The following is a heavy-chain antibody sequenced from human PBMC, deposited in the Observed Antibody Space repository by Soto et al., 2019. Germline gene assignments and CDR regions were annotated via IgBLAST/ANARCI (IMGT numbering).Heavy chain of an antibody. Sequence: SETLSLTCTVSGGSISSSSYYWGWIRQPPGKGLEWIGSIYYSGSTYYNPSLKSRVTISVDKSKNQFSLKLSSVTAADTAVYYCARANESDYYGSGSYYPDYYLDYWGQGTLVTVSS. D-gene: IGHD3-10*01. CDR2: IYYSGST. CDR1: GGSISSSSYY. J-gene: IGHJ4*02. V-gene: IGHV4-39*07. CDR3: ARANESDYYGSGSYYPDYYLDY.